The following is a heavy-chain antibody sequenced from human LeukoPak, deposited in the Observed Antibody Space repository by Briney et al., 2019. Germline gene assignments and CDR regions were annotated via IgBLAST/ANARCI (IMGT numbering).Heavy chain of an antibody. CDR2: INPKSGGT. CDR3: ARDDNVMDV. Sequence: ASVMVSCKASGCTFISCYMHWVRHAPRQGLEWMGWINPKSGGTNYAQKFQGRVTMTRDTSISIAYMELSKLRSDDTAVYYCARDDNVMDVWGQGTTVSVSS. V-gene: IGHV1-2*02. CDR1: GCTFISCY. J-gene: IGHJ6*02.